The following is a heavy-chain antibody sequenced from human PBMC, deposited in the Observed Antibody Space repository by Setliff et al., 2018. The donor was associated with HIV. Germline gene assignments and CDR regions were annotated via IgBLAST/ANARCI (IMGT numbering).Heavy chain of an antibody. V-gene: IGHV4-61*09. J-gene: IGHJ4*02. Sequence: SETLSLTCSVSGGSINRGTYYWTWIRQSAGKGLEWIGHIYITGSTDYNPSLKSRVTISVDTSKNQFSLKLTSVTATDTAVYYCARQPLYNDYDWRSYYFDYWGQGSLVTVSS. CDR1: GGSINRGTYY. CDR3: ARQPLYNDYDWRSYYFDY. D-gene: IGHD5-12*01. CDR2: IYITGST.